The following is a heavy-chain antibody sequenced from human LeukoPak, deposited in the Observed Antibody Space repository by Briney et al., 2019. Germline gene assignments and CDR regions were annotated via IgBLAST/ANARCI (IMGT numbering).Heavy chain of an antibody. CDR1: GGTFSSYA. D-gene: IGHD2-2*01. CDR2: IIPIFGTA. V-gene: IGHV1-69*06. Sequence: SVKVSCKASGGTFSSYAISWVRQAPGQGLEWMGRIIPIFGTASYAQKFQGRVTITADKSTSTAYMELSSLRSEDTAVYYCAGEAIVVVPAAMGDYYYYYMDVWGKGTTVTVSS. CDR3: AGEAIVVVPAAMGDYYYYYMDV. J-gene: IGHJ6*03.